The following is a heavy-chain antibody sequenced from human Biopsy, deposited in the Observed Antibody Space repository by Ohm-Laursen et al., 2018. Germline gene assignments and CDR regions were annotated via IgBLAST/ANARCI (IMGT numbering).Heavy chain of an antibody. V-gene: IGHV3-21*01. Sequence: GSLRLSCAASGFTFSGFSMNWVRQAPGKGLEWVSSISASGNYIYYTDSVKGRFTVSRDNGKNSVYLQMNSLRVEDTAVYYCARDGEAKYCKHGVCPSDFWGQGTLVTVSS. CDR3: ARDGEAKYCKHGVCPSDF. D-gene: IGHD2-8*01. CDR1: GFTFSGFS. J-gene: IGHJ4*02. CDR2: ISASGNYI.